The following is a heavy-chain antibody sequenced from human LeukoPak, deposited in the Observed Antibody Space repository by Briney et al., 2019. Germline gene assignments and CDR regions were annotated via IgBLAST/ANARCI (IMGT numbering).Heavy chain of an antibody. CDR1: GYTFTSYY. V-gene: IGHV1-46*01. J-gene: IGHJ4*02. D-gene: IGHD3-9*01. Sequence: GASVKVSCKASGYTFTSYYMHWVRQAPGQGLEWMGIINPSGGSTSYAQKFQGRVTMTRDMSTSTAYMELSSLRSEDTAVYYCARGSRVDILTGYYHGYFDYWGQGTLVTVSS. CDR2: INPSGGST. CDR3: ARGSRVDILTGYYHGYFDY.